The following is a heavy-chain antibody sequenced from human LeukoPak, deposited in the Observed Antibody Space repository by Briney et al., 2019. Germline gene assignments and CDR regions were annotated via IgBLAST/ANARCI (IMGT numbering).Heavy chain of an antibody. V-gene: IGHV2-5*02. D-gene: IGHD5-18*01. CDR1: GLSLSSSGVD. J-gene: IGHJ4*02. Sequence: SGPTLVNPTQTLTLTCTISGLSLSSSGVDVGWIRQPPGKALEWLVLIYWDDDKRYSPSLKSRLTITKDTSKNQVVLTVTNMDPVDTATYYCAHSGYSYGFDYWGQGALVTVSS. CDR3: AHSGYSYGFDY. CDR2: IYWDDDK.